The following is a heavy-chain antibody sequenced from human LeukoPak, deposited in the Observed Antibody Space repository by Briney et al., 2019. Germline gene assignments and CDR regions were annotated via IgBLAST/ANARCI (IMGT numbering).Heavy chain of an antibody. CDR3: ARDAGFSSGWTKGDY. D-gene: IGHD6-19*01. Sequence: GGSLRLSCAGSGLTFSSYWMHWVRQAPGKGLEWISCVSNSGSTIYYADSVKGRFTISRDNVKNSLYLQMNSLRTEDTAVYYCARDAGFSSGWTKGDYWGQGTLVTVSS. CDR2: VSNSGSTI. J-gene: IGHJ4*02. V-gene: IGHV3-48*04. CDR1: GLTFSSYW.